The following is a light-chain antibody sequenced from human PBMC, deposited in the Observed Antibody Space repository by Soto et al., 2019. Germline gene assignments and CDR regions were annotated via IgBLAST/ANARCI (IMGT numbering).Light chain of an antibody. J-gene: IGLJ2*01. CDR2: DVS. CDR1: SSDIGGYNY. V-gene: IGLV2-14*01. Sequence: QSALTQPASVSGSPGQSITISCTGTSSDIGGYNYVSWYQQHPGKAPKLMISDVSNRPSGVSNRFSGSKSGNTASLTISGLQAEDEADYYCSSYTSSSTRGLFGGGTKVTVL. CDR3: SSYTSSSTRGL.